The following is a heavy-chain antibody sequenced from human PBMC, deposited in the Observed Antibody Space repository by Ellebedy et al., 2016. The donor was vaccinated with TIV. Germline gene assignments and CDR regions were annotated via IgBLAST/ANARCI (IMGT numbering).Heavy chain of an antibody. CDR1: GSTFSKYG. D-gene: IGHD2/OR15-2a*01. CDR3: ATERRNYYNGMDV. Sequence: PGESLRLSCAASGSTFSKYGMHWVRQAPGKGLEWVADIWYDGSNIYYADSVKGRFTISRDNSENTLYLQMNSLRAEDTGVYYCATERRNYYNGMDVWGQGTTVTVSS. CDR2: IWYDGSNI. V-gene: IGHV3-33*01. J-gene: IGHJ6*02.